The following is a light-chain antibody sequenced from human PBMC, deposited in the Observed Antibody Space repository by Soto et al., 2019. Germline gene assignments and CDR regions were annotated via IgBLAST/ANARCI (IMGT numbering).Light chain of an antibody. CDR2: GAS. CDR1: QSVSSN. CDR3: QQYNKWPRT. Sequence: DIVMTQSADTLSVSPGERATLSCRASQSVSSNLAWYQQTPGQAPRLLIYGASTRATDIPARFSGSGSGTEFTLTISSLQSEDFAVYYCQQYNKWPRTFGQGTKLEIK. J-gene: IGKJ2*02. V-gene: IGKV3-15*01.